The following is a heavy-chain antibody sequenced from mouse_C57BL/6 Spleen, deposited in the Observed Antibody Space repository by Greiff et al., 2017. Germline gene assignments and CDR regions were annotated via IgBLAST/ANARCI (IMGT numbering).Heavy chain of an antibody. CDR1: GYAFSSSW. V-gene: IGHV1-82*01. CDR2: IYPGDGDT. Sequence: VQLQQSGPELVKPGASVKISCKASGYAFSSSWMNWVKQRPGKGLEWIGRIYPGDGDTNYNGKFKGKATLTADKSSSTAYMQLSSLTSEDSAVYDCATYYDYVSFAYWGQGTLVTVSA. D-gene: IGHD2-4*01. J-gene: IGHJ3*01. CDR3: ATYYDYVSFAY.